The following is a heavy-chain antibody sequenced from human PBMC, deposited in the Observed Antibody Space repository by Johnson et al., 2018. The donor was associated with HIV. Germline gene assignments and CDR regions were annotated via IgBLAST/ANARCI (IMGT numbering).Heavy chain of an antibody. Sequence: VQLVESGGGLVQPGRSLRLSCAASGFTFSSMHWVRQAPGKGLEWVSVIYSGGSTYYADSVKGRFTISRDNSKNTLYLQMNSLRAEDTAVYYCARAGRGYAFDIWGQGTMVTVSS. J-gene: IGHJ3*02. CDR3: ARAGRGYAFDI. D-gene: IGHD3-10*01. V-gene: IGHV3-66*01. CDR2: IYSGGST. CDR1: GFTFSS.